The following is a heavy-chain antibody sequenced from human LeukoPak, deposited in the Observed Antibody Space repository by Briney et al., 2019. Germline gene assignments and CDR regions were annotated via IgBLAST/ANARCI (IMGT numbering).Heavy chain of an antibody. CDR1: GGSFSGYY. V-gene: IGHV4-34*01. J-gene: IGHJ6*03. Sequence: PSETLSLTCAVHGGSFSGYYWSWFRQPPGKGLEWIGEINHSGSTNYNPSLKSRVTISLDTSKNQFSLKLTSVTAADTAVYYCASPLDMDVWGKGTTVTVSS. CDR3: ASPLDMDV. CDR2: INHSGST.